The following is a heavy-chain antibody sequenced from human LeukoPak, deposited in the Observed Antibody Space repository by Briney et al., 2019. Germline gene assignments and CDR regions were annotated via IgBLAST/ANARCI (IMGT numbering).Heavy chain of an antibody. Sequence: GGSLRLSCAASGFTFSSYAMSWIRQAPGKGLEWVSAISGSGGSTYYADSVKGRFTISRDNSKNTLYLQMNSLRAEDTAVYYCAKDESVAGTYYFDYWGQGTLVTVSS. J-gene: IGHJ4*02. D-gene: IGHD6-19*01. CDR1: GFTFSSYA. V-gene: IGHV3-23*01. CDR3: AKDESVAGTYYFDY. CDR2: ISGSGGST.